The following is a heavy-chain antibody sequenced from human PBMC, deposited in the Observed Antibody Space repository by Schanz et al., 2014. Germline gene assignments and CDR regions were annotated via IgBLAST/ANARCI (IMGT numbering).Heavy chain of an antibody. V-gene: IGHV3-21*01. CDR1: GFTFISYN. CDR3: ARGRRGDCRRTSCTYYFDY. CDR2: VSSSSTYI. Sequence: EVRLVESGGGPVKPGGSLRLSCAASGFTFISYNMNWVRQAPGKGLEWVSSVSSSSTYIFYADSVRGRFTISRDDAKNSLYLQMNSLRAGDTAVYYCARGRRGDCRRTSCTYYFDYWGQGTLVTVSS. D-gene: IGHD2-2*01. J-gene: IGHJ4*02.